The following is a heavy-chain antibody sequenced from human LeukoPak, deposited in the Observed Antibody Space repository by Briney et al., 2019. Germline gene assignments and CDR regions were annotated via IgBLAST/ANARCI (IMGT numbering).Heavy chain of an antibody. CDR1: GGSISSYY. Sequence: PSETLSLTCTISGGSISSYYWSWIRQPPGKGLEWIGYIYYTGSTNHNPSLKSRVTISVDTSKNQFSLKLMSVTAADTAVYYCARDSGTTGEVKFDPWGQGTLVTVSS. D-gene: IGHD3-10*01. J-gene: IGHJ5*02. V-gene: IGHV4-59*12. CDR3: ARDSGTTGEVKFDP. CDR2: IYYTGST.